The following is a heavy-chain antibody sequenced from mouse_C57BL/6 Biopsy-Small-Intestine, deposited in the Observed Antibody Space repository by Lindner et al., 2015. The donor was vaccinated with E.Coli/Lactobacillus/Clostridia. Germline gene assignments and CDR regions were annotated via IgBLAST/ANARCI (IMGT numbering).Heavy chain of an antibody. CDR3: AREEAQANYYAMDY. J-gene: IGHJ4*01. CDR1: GYAFSSYW. Sequence: VQLQESGAELVKPGASVKISCKASGYAFSSYWMNWVKQRPGQGLEWIGVINPGSGGTNYNEKFKGKATLTADKSSSTAYMQLSSLTSEDSAVYFCAREEAQANYYAMDYWGQGTSVTVSS. CDR2: INPGSGGT. V-gene: IGHV1-80*01. D-gene: IGHD3-2*02.